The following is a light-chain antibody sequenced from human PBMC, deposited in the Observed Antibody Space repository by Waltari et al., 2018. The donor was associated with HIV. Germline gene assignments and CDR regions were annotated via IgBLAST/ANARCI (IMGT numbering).Light chain of an antibody. CDR1: PGDLGGYHF. CDR3: SSYTTRTSVT. V-gene: IGLV2-14*03. J-gene: IGLJ2*01. CDR2: ADT. Sequence: SALTQPASVSGSPGQSITISCTGPPGDLGGYHFFSCYQQHPGKSPHLLIFADTSRPPVVSGRFSGYTSDNTASLFISGLQSEDEAHYYCSSYTTRTSVTFGGGTKVTVL.